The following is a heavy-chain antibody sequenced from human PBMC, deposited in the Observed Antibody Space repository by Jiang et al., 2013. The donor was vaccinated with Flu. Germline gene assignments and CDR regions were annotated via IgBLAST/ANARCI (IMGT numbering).Heavy chain of an antibody. J-gene: IGHJ4*02. CDR3: ATSWGSYYYGSGSSNIPVDY. Sequence: GFTFSSYAMSWVRQAPGKGLEWVSAISGSGGSTYYADSVKGRFTISRDNSKNTLYLQMNSLRAEDTAVYYCATSWGSYYYGSGSSNIPVDYWGQGTLVTVSS. D-gene: IGHD3-10*01. V-gene: IGHV3-23*01. CDR2: ISGSGGST. CDR1: GFTFSSYA.